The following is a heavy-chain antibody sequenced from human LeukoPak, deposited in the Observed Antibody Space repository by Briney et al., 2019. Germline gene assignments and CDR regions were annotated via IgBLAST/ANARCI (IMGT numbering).Heavy chain of an antibody. Sequence: SETLSLTCTVSGGSISSSSYYWGWIRQPPGKGLEWIGSIYYSGSTYYNPSLKSRVTISVDTSKNQFSLKLSSVTAADTAVYYCARPYYYDSSGYPQDSIWGQGTLVTVSS. V-gene: IGHV4-39*01. CDR3: ARPYYYDSSGYPQDSI. CDR2: IYYSGST. D-gene: IGHD3-22*01. J-gene: IGHJ4*02. CDR1: GGSISSSSYY.